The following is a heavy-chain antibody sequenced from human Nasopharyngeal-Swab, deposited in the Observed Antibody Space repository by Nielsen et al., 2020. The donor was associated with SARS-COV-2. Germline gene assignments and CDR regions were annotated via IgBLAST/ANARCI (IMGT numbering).Heavy chain of an antibody. CDR3: ARDRYGSGSFLGY. V-gene: IGHV1-46*01. J-gene: IGHJ4*02. Sequence: WVRQPPGQGLEWMGIINPSGGSATYAQRFQGKGTMTRGTATSTVFMELSSLKTEDTAVYYCARDRYGSGSFLGYRGQGTLVTVSS. D-gene: IGHD3-10*01. CDR2: INPSGGSA.